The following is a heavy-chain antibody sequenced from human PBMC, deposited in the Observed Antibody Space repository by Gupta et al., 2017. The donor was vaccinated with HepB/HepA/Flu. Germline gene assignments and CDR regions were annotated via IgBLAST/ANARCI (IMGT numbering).Heavy chain of an antibody. CDR3: ARHFTEGYCSGGSCYSDWGGPPWYFDL. V-gene: IGHV4-39*01. Sequence: QLQLQESGPGLVKPSETLSLTCTVSGGSISSSSYYWGWIRQPPGKGLEWIGSIYYSGSTYYNPSLKSRVTISVDTSKNQFSLKLSSVTAADTAVYYCARHFTEGYCSGGSCYSDWGGPPWYFDLWGRGTLVTVSS. CDR1: GGSISSSSYY. J-gene: IGHJ2*01. CDR2: IYYSGST. D-gene: IGHD2-15*01.